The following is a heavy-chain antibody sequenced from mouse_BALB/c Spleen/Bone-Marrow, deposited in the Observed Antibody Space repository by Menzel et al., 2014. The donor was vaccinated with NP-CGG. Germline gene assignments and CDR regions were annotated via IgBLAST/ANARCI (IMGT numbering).Heavy chain of an antibody. Sequence: EVQLQQSGPGLVKPSQSLSLTCSVTGYSITSGYCWNWIRQFPGNKLEWMGYISYDGSNNYNPSLKNRISITRDTSKNQFFLKLNSVTTEDTATYYCAREALLRLRAMDYWGQGTSVAVSS. CDR2: ISYDGSN. CDR1: GYSITSGYC. CDR3: AREALLRLRAMDY. J-gene: IGHJ4*01. V-gene: IGHV3-6*02. D-gene: IGHD1-2*01.